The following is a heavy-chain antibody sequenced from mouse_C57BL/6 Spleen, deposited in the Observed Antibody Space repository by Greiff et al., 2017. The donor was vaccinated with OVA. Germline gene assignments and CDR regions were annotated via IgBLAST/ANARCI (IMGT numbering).Heavy chain of an antibody. CDR1: GYTFTSYW. J-gene: IGHJ3*01. CDR2: IDPNSGGT. Sequence: QVQLQQPGAELVKPGASVKLSCKASGYTFTSYWMHWVTQRPGRGLAWIGRIDPNSGGTTYTEKFKSKAPLTVDKPSSTAYMQLSSVTAEDSAVYDCARYYYSNYVFAYWGQGTLVTVSA. CDR3: ARYYYSNYVFAY. D-gene: IGHD2-5*01. V-gene: IGHV1-72*01.